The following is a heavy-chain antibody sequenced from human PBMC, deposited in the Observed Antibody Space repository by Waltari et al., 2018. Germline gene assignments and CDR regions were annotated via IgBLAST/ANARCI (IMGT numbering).Heavy chain of an antibody. CDR3: ARTAILYYYGSGSPYYFDY. CDR1: GGSISSSSYY. D-gene: IGHD3-10*01. V-gene: IGHV4-39*07. Sequence: QLQLQESGPGLVKPSETLSLTCTVSGGSISSSSYYWGWIRQPPGKGLEWIGSIYYSGSTYYNPSLKSRVTISVDTSKNQFSLKLSSVTAADTAVYYCARTAILYYYGSGSPYYFDYWGQGTLVTVSS. J-gene: IGHJ4*02. CDR2: IYYSGST.